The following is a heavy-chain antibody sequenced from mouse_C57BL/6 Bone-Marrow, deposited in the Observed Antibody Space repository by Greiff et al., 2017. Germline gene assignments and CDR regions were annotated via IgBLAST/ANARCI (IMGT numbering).Heavy chain of an antibody. CDR1: DSEVFPIAY. Sequence: QVQLQQSGSELRSPGSSVKLSCKDFDSEVFPIAYMSWVRQKPGHGFEWIGGILPSIGRTIYGEKFDDKAKLDADTLSNTAYLELNSLTSEDSAIYYWARPAQYGNCGYFDVWGTGTTVTVSS. J-gene: IGHJ1*03. V-gene: IGHV15-2*01. D-gene: IGHD2-1*01. CDR3: ARPAQYGNCGYFDV. CDR2: ILPSIGRT.